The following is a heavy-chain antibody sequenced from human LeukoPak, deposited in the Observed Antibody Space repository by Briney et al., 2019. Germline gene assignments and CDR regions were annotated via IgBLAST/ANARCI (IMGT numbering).Heavy chain of an antibody. CDR3: AKVRDRLSSFYPAA. V-gene: IGHV1-2*02. Sequence: ASVKVSCKASGYTFTSYDINWVRQAPGQGLEWMGWINPHSGGRNSAQKFQGRVTMTRDTSITTAYLELSGLTSDDTAMYYCAKVRDRLSSFYPAAWGQGTLVTVSS. CDR2: INPHSGGR. J-gene: IGHJ4*02. D-gene: IGHD6-13*01. CDR1: GYTFTSYD.